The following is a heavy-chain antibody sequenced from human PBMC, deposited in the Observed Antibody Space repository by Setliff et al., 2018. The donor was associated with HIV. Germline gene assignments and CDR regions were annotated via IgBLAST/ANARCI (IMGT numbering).Heavy chain of an antibody. D-gene: IGHD1-1*01. J-gene: IGHJ4*02. CDR1: GGSVSTGNYY. Sequence: SETLSLTCTVSGGSVSTGNYYWNWIRQPPGKGLEWIGEIQHSGRINYNPSLRSRVTTSVDTSKNQFSLKLTSVTAADTAVYYCASAGSGTRAPPRYWGQGTLVTVSS. CDR3: ASAGSGTRAPPRY. V-gene: IGHV4-61*01. CDR2: IQHSGRI.